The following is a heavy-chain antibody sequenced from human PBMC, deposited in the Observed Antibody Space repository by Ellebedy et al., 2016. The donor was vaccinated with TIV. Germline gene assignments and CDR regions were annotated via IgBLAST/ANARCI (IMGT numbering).Heavy chain of an antibody. V-gene: IGHV3-15*01. Sequence: PGGSLRLSCAASGFTFSNYGMHWVRQAPGKGLEWVGRIKSRPEGETTEYSAPVKGRFTISSDDSKNTVYLQMNSLQTEDTGIYYCNWYYYNRFDPWGQGTLVTVSS. CDR2: IKSRPEGETT. J-gene: IGHJ5*02. CDR1: GFTFSNYG. CDR3: NWYYYNRFDP. D-gene: IGHD1-7*01.